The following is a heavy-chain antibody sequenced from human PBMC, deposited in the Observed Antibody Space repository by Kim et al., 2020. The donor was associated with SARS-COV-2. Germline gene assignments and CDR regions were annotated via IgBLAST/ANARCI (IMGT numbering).Heavy chain of an antibody. CDR1: GGSISSYY. V-gene: IGHV4-59*08. CDR3: ARHKGERGYSSSWYRRANWFDP. D-gene: IGHD6-13*01. CDR2: IYYSGST. J-gene: IGHJ5*02. Sequence: SETLSLTCTVSGGSISSYYWSWIRQPPGKGLEWIGYIYYSGSTNYNPSLKSRVTISVDTSKNQFSLKLSSVTAADTAVYYCARHKGERGYSSSWYRRANWFDPWGQGTLVTVSS.